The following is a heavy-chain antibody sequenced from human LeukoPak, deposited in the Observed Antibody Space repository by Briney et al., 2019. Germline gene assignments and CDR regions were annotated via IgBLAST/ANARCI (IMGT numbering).Heavy chain of an antibody. CDR1: GFTFSSYW. J-gene: IGHJ4*02. CDR3: AKGSFRDSGSGSYYNY. V-gene: IGHV3-7*01. Sequence: GGSLRLSCAASGFTFSSYWMSWVRQAPGKGLEWVANIKQDGSEKYYVDSVKGRFTISRDNAKNSLYLQLNSLRAEDTAVYYCAKGSFRDSGSGSYYNYWGQGTLVTVSS. CDR2: IKQDGSEK. D-gene: IGHD3-10*01.